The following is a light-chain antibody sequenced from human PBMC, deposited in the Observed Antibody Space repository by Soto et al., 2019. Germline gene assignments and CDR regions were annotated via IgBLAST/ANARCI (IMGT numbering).Light chain of an antibody. CDR3: QQSYSTPIT. V-gene: IGKV1-27*01. Sequence: DIQLTQSPSFLSASVGDRVTITCRASQDISDYLAWYQQKPGKVPKLLIYAASTLQSGVPSRFSGSGSGADFTLTISSLQPEDFATYYCQQSYSTPITFGQGTRLEIK. J-gene: IGKJ5*01. CDR1: QDISDY. CDR2: AAS.